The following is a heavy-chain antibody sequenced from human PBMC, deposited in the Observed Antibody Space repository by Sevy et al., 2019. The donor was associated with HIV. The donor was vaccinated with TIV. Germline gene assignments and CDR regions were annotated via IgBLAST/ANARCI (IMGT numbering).Heavy chain of an antibody. V-gene: IGHV1-2*02. CDR1: GHTFTGYY. CDR2: INANSGGT. J-gene: IGHJ4*02. D-gene: IGHD3-22*01. CDR3: TRSGYYYGFDY. Sequence: ASVKVSCKASGHTFTGYYIHWVRQAPGQGLEWMGWINANSGGTNHAQKFQDRVTMTSDTSISTVYMDLSRLRSDDTAVYFCTRSGYYYGFDYWGQGTLVTVSS.